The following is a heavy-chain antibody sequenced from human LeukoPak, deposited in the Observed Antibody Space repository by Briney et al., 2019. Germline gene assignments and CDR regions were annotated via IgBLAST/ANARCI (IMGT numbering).Heavy chain of an antibody. CDR1: GFTFSSYG. D-gene: IGHD6-13*01. V-gene: IGHV3-33*01. CDR2: IWYDGGNK. CDR3: ARAKGYSSSWSPGDV. J-gene: IGHJ6*04. Sequence: GGSLRLSCAASGFTFSSYGMHWVRQAPGKGLEWVAVIWYDGGNKYYADSVKGRFTISRDNSKNTLYLQMNSLRAEDTAVYYCARAKGYSSSWSPGDVWGKGTTVTVSS.